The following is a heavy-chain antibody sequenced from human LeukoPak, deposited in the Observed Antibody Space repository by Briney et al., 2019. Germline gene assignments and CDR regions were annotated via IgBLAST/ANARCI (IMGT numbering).Heavy chain of an antibody. J-gene: IGHJ4*02. D-gene: IGHD3-10*01. CDR3: ARGPLVRGVNRYYFDY. V-gene: IGHV1-2*04. CDR1: GYTFTSYG. CDR2: INPNSGGT. Sequence: ASVKVSCKASGYTFTSYGISWVRQAPGQGLEWMGWINPNSGGTNYAQKFQGWVTMTRDTSISTAYMELSRLRSDDTAVYYCARGPLVRGVNRYYFDYWGQGTLVTVSS.